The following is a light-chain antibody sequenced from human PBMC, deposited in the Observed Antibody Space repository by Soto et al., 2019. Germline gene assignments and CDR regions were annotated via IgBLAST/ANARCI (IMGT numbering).Light chain of an antibody. J-gene: IGKJ2*01. CDR1: QSVSNNY. CDR2: GTS. V-gene: IGKV3-20*01. CDR3: QQYGSTPYT. Sequence: EVVMTQSPGTLSLSPGERATLSCRASQSVSNNYLAWYQQRPGHAPRLLIYGTSKRATGIPDKFSGSGSGTDFTLSGNRLEPEDVAVYYCQQYGSTPYTFGQGTKLEIE.